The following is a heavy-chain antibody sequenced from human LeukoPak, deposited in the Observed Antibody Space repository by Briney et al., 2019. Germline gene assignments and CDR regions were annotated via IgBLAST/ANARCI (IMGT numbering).Heavy chain of an antibody. D-gene: IGHD6-19*01. Sequence: TGGSLRLSCAASGFTFSSYWMSWVRQAPGKGLEWVANIKQDGSEKYYVDSVKGRFTISRDNAKNSLYLQMNSLRAEDTAVYYCARGEYSSGWYPDYYYGMDVWGQGTTVTVSS. V-gene: IGHV3-7*03. CDR3: ARGEYSSGWYPDYYYGMDV. CDR2: IKQDGSEK. CDR1: GFTFSSYW. J-gene: IGHJ6*02.